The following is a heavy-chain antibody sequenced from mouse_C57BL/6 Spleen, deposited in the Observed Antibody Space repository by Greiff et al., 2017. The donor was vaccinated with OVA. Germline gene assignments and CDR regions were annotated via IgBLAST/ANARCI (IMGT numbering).Heavy chain of an antibody. J-gene: IGHJ2*01. V-gene: IGHV1-82*01. D-gene: IGHD1-1*02. Sequence: VKLVESGPELVKPGASVKISCKASGYAFSSSWMNWVKQRPGKGLEWIGRIYPGDGDTNYNGKFKGKATLTADKSSSTAYMQLSSLTSEDSAVYFCAREGGGYPFDYWGQGTTLTVSS. CDR3: AREGGGYPFDY. CDR2: IYPGDGDT. CDR1: GYAFSSSW.